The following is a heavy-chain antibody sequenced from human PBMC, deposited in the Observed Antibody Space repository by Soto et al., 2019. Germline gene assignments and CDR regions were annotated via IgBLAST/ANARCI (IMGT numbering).Heavy chain of an antibody. CDR1: GFTFSSYS. V-gene: IGHV3-21*01. CDR3: ARDSPPAYSGSYYAAFDI. CDR2: ISSSSSYI. J-gene: IGHJ3*02. D-gene: IGHD1-26*01. Sequence: PGGALRLSCAASGFTFSSYSMNWVRQAPGKGLEWVSSISSSSSYIYYADSVKGRFTISRDNAKNSLYLQMNSLRAEDTAVYYCARDSPPAYSGSYYAAFDIWGQGTMVLVSS.